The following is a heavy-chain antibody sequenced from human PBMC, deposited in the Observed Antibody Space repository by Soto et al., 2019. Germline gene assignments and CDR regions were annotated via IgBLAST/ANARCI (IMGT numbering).Heavy chain of an antibody. CDR2: IDPSDSQT. V-gene: IGHV5-10-1*01. Sequence: GESLKISCKGSGYSFAGYWITWVRQKPGKGLEWMGRIDPSDSQTYYSPSFRGHVTISVTKSITTVFLQWSSLRASDTAMYYCARQIYDSDTGPNFQYYFDSWGQGTSVTVYS. J-gene: IGHJ4*02. CDR3: ARQIYDSDTGPNFQYYFDS. CDR1: GYSFAGYW. D-gene: IGHD3-22*01.